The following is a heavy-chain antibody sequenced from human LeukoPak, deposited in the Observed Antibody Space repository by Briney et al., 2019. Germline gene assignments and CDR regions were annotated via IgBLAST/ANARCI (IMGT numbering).Heavy chain of an antibody. D-gene: IGHD2-15*01. CDR1: GGSISSGGYY. V-gene: IGHV4-31*03. Sequence: PSQTLSLTCTVSGGSISSGGYYWSWIRQHPGKGLEWIGYIYYSGSTYYNPSLKSRVTISVDTSKNQFSLKLSSVTAADTAVYYCAREGGPGLVAATDYYYYGMDVWGQGTTVTVSS. J-gene: IGHJ6*02. CDR2: IYYSGST. CDR3: AREGGPGLVAATDYYYYGMDV.